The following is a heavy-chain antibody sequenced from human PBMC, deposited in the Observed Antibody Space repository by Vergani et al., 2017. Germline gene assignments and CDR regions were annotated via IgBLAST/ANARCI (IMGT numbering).Heavy chain of an antibody. D-gene: IGHD4-11*01. Sequence: QVQLQESGPGLVKPSETLSLTCAVSGYSISSGYYWGWIRQPPGKGLEWIGSIYHSGSTYYNPSLKSRVTISVDTSKNQFSLKLSSVTAADTAVYYCARGDTTAGADYWGRGTLVTVSS. J-gene: IGHJ2*01. CDR1: GYSISSGYY. V-gene: IGHV4-38-2*01. CDR3: ARGDTTAGADY. CDR2: IYHSGST.